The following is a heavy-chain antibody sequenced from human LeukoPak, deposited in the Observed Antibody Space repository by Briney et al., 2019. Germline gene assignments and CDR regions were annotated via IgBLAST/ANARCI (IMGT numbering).Heavy chain of an antibody. CDR2: IRGSGSGT. CDR3: AKVRSDYYDILTGNYNPLFDY. J-gene: IGHJ4*02. V-gene: IGHV3-23*01. Sequence: GGSLTLSCAASGFTFSSNARSWVRQAPGKGLEWVAAIRGSGSGTSYADSVKGRFTTSSDNSGNTLYLQMNSLRAADTAVYYCAKVRSDYYDILTGNYNPLFDYWGQGTLVTVSS. D-gene: IGHD3-9*01. CDR1: GFTFSSNA.